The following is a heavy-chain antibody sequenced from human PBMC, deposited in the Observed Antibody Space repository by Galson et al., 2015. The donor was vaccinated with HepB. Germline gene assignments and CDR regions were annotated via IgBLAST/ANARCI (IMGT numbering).Heavy chain of an antibody. D-gene: IGHD3-10*01. CDR3: AKDPSKKHWGFGELFGGVVGTPDY. Sequence: SLRLSCAASGFTFSASGMHWVRQAPGKGLEWVAIIWSNEKNTNYAESVKGRFTISRDNSKNTLYLQMNSLRAEDTAVYYCAKDPSKKHWGFGELFGGVVGTPDYWGQGTLVTVSS. CDR1: GFTFSASG. V-gene: IGHV3-30*02. J-gene: IGHJ4*02. CDR2: IWSNEKNT.